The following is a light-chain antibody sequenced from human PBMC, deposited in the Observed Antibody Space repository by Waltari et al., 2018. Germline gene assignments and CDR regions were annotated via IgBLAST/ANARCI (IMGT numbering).Light chain of an antibody. J-gene: IGKJ4*01. CDR1: QSVDTY. Sequence: EIVLTQSPATLSLSPGERATLSCRASQSVDTYLAWYQHKPGQVPRLLIYDASNRATGIPARFSGSGSGADFTLIISSLEPEDFAVYYCHQRSNWPLTFGGGTKVDIK. V-gene: IGKV3-11*01. CDR2: DAS. CDR3: HQRSNWPLT.